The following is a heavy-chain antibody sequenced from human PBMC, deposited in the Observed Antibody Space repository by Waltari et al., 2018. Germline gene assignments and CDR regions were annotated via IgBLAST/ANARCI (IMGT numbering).Heavy chain of an antibody. CDR2: ISYDGSKK. CDR3: ARDRSSGSGYYGALD. Sequence: QVQLVESGGGVVQPGRSLRLSCAASGFIFSSYAMHWVRQAPGKGREWVAVISYDGSKKHYADSVKGRFTITRDKSKNTLSLQVNSLRAEDTALYYCARDRSSGSGYYGALDWGQGTLVTVSS. CDR1: GFIFSSYA. D-gene: IGHD3-3*01. V-gene: IGHV3-30*01. J-gene: IGHJ4*02.